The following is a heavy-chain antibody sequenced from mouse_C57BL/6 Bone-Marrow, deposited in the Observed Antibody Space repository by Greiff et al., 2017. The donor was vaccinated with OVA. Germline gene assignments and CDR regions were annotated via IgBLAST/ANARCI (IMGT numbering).Heavy chain of an antibody. Sequence: VQLQQPGAELVMPGASVKLSCKASGYTFTSYWMHWVKQRPGQGLEWIGEIDPSDSYTYYNQKFKGKSTLTVDKSSSTAYMQLSSLTSEDSAVYYCSRGVPWYFDVWGTGTTVTVAS. CDR3: SRGVPWYFDV. D-gene: IGHD5-1*01. V-gene: IGHV1-69*01. CDR1: GYTFTSYW. J-gene: IGHJ1*03. CDR2: IDPSDSYT.